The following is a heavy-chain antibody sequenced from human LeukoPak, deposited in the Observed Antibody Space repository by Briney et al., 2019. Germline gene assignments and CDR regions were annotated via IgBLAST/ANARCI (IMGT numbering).Heavy chain of an antibody. J-gene: IGHJ5*02. D-gene: IGHD6-13*01. CDR2: INHSGST. V-gene: IGHV4-34*01. CDR3: ARGAIAAVFDP. Sequence: SETLSLTCAVYGGSFSGYYWSWIRQPPGEGVEWIGEINHSGSTNYNPSLKSRVTISVDTSKNQFSLKLSSVTAADTAVYYCARGAIAAVFDPWGQGTLVTVSS. CDR1: GGSFSGYY.